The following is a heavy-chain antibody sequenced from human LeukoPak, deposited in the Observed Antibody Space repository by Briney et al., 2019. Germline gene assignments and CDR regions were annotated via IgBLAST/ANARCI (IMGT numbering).Heavy chain of an antibody. CDR3: ARGRIAAAGTDLNWFDP. J-gene: IGHJ5*02. CDR1: YTFTSYY. V-gene: IGHV1-46*01. D-gene: IGHD6-13*01. CDR2: XXPSGGST. Sequence: YTFTSYYMHRVRQAPGQGLEWXGXXXPSGGSTSYAQKFQGRVTMTTHTSTSTVYMELSSLRSEDTAVYYCARGRIAAAGTDLNWFDPWGQGTLVTVSS.